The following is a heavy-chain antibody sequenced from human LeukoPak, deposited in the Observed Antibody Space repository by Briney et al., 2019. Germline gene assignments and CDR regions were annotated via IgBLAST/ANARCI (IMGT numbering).Heavy chain of an antibody. CDR3: ARTYYYGSVDDAFDI. CDR2: IYYSGST. D-gene: IGHD3-10*01. CDR1: GGSISSSSYY. J-gene: IGHJ3*02. V-gene: IGHV4-39*01. Sequence: SETLSLTCTVSGGSISSSSYYWGWFRQPPGKGLEWIGSIYYSGSTYYNPSLKSRVTISVDTSKNQFSLKLSSVTAADTAVYYCARTYYYGSVDDAFDIWGQGTMVTVSS.